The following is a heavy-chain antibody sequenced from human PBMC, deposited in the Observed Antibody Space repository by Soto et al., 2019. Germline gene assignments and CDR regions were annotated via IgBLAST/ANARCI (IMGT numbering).Heavy chain of an antibody. CDR2: ISPSSDT. CDR3: ARGADYRNYNFDY. V-gene: IGHV3-21*01. CDR1: GFAFSSYS. J-gene: IGHJ4*02. D-gene: IGHD4-4*01. Sequence: GGCRRLSCAVSGFAFSSYSVNWVRQAPGKGLEWVSSISPSSDTYYADSVKGRLAISRDNAKNSLYLHTTSLRPDDTAVYYCARGADYRNYNFDYWGQGTLARVSS.